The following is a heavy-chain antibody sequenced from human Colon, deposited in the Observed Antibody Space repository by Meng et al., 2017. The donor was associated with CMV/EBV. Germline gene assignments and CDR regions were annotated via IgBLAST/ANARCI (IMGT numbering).Heavy chain of an antibody. CDR2: INSDGTTT. CDR1: GFAFSIYW. J-gene: IGHJ5*02. D-gene: IGHD6-19*01. CDR3: VQERLA. V-gene: IGHV3-74*01. Sequence: GGSLRLSCAASGFAFSIYWMHWVRQVPGKGLEWVARINSDGTTTTYADSVKGRFIVSRDNAKNSVYLQMNSLRVEDTGVYYCVQERLAWGQGTLVTVSS.